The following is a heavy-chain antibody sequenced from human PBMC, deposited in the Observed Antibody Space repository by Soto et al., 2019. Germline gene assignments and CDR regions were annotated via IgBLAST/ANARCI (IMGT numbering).Heavy chain of an antibody. CDR2: ISAYNGNT. Sequence: QVQLVQSGGEVKKPGASVKVSCKTSGYSFTTYGISWVRQAPGQGLEWMGWISAYNGNTNYAQKVQGRVTMTTDTSPSTAYMELRSLRSDDTAVYYCAREGPAPYYYSGMDVWGKGSKVTVSS. CDR1: GYSFTTYG. V-gene: IGHV1-18*01. CDR3: AREGPAPYYYSGMDV. J-gene: IGHJ6*04.